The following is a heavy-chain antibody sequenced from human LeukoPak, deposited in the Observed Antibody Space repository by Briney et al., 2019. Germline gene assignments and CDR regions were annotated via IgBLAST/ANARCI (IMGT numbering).Heavy chain of an antibody. CDR3: VRESRSDWYVGYFDY. CDR2: ITSSGATK. CDR1: GFSFSIYE. J-gene: IGHJ4*02. Sequence: SGGSLRLSCAASGFSFSIYEMNWVRQAPGKGLEWISYITSSGATKYSADSVKGRFTISRDNAKNSLYLQMTSLRVEDTAFYYCVRESRSDWYVGYFDYWGRGTLVTVSS. D-gene: IGHD6-19*01. V-gene: IGHV3-48*03.